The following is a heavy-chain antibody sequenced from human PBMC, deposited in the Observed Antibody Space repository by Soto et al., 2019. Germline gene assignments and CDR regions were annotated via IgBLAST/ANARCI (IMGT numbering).Heavy chain of an antibody. CDR3: ARGPKVSGSSQIRRDF. CDR1: SGSFSGYY. Sequence: SETLSLTCAIYSGSFSGYYWSWIRQPPGKGLEWIGEISQSGNTNYSPSLKSRVSISIDTSMKQFSLNLASVSAADTAVYYCARGPKVSGSSQIRRDFWGEGTLVT. CDR2: ISQSGNT. D-gene: IGHD6-25*01. J-gene: IGHJ4*02. V-gene: IGHV4-34*01.